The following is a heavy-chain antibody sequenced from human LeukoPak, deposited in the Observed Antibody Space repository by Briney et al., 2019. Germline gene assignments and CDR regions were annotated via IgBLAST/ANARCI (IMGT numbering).Heavy chain of an antibody. Sequence: GGSLRLSCAVSGFIFSDFSMSWVRQAPGKGLEWVAKMDEHGSEIFYVDSVKGRFTISRDNAKNSLFLQLNRLRADDTAVYYCARPRGCGTSRCNNFDYWGQGTLVTVSS. CDR1: GFIFSDFS. D-gene: IGHD2-21*01. CDR3: ARPRGCGTSRCNNFDY. CDR2: MDEHGSEI. V-gene: IGHV3-7*01. J-gene: IGHJ4*02.